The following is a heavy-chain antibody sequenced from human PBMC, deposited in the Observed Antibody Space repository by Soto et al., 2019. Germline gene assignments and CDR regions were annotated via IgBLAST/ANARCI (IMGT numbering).Heavy chain of an antibody. CDR1: NYLVGAFG. CDR2: ITPYNGNT. J-gene: IGHJ3*01. Sequence: QVQLVQSGAEVKNPGASVKVSCQASNYLVGAFGLSWVRQAPGQGLEWIGWITPYNGNTHYAEKFQDRVTMTADKYTTKAYMEVRRLTSDDTAVYVCARISERRNDFDVWGQGTVVTVSS. CDR3: ARISERRNDFDV. D-gene: IGHD1-1*01. V-gene: IGHV1-18*01.